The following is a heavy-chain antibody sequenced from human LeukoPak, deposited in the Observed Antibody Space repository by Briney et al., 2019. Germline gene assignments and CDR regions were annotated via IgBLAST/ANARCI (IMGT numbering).Heavy chain of an antibody. J-gene: IGHJ4*02. V-gene: IGHV1-2*02. D-gene: IGHD2-2*02. CDR2: INPNSGGT. CDR3: ARDPVVVPAAILDY. Sequence: VASVKVSCKASGYTFTGYYMHWVRQAPGQGLEWMGWINPNSGGTNYAQKFQGRVTMTRDTSISTAYMELSRLRSDDTAVYYCARDPVVVPAAILDYWGQGTLVTVSS. CDR1: GYTFTGYY.